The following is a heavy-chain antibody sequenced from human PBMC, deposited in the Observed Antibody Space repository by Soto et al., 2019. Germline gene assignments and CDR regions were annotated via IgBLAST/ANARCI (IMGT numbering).Heavy chain of an antibody. V-gene: IGHV3-23*01. CDR2: ISGSGVST. Sequence: EVQLLESGGGLVQPGGSLRLSCAASGFTFNNYAMTWVRQAPGKGLEWVSGISGSGVSTYYAESVKGRFTISRDNSKNTLYLQMNSLRAEDTAVYYCAKDLFSGSYGGGYWGQGTLVTVSS. CDR1: GFTFNNYA. D-gene: IGHD1-26*01. J-gene: IGHJ4*02. CDR3: AKDLFSGSYGGGY.